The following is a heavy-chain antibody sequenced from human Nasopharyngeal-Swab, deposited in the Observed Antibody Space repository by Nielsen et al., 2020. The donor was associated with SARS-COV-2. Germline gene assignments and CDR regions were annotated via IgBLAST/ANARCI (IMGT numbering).Heavy chain of an antibody. D-gene: IGHD3-3*01. Sequence: SETLSLTCTVSGGSISSSSYYWGWIRQPPGKGLEWIGSIYYSGSTHYNPSLKSRVTISVDTSKNQFSLKLSSVTAAGTAVYYCAREIITIFGVVIPNWFDPWGQGTLVTVSS. V-gene: IGHV4-39*02. CDR1: GGSISSSSYY. J-gene: IGHJ5*02. CDR3: AREIITIFGVVIPNWFDP. CDR2: IYYSGST.